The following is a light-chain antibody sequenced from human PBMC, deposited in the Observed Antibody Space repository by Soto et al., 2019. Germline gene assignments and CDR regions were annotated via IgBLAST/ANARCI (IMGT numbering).Light chain of an antibody. CDR3: GSMDSSLSAYV. CDR2: DDN. CDR1: SSNIGGIS. V-gene: IGLV1-51*01. Sequence: QSVLAQPPSVSAAPGQKVTISCSGSSSNIGGISVSWYQQLPGTAPKLLIYDDNKRPSGIPDRFSGSKSGTSATLGITGFQTGDEADYYCGSMDSSLSAYVFGTGTKVTVL. J-gene: IGLJ1*01.